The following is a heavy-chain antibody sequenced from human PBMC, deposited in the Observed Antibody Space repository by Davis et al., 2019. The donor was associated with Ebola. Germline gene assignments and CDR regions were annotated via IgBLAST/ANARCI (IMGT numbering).Heavy chain of an antibody. CDR2: IRAYNGNT. V-gene: IGHV1-18*01. CDR1: GYTFTSYG. J-gene: IGHJ6*02. D-gene: IGHD2-2*01. Sequence: ASVKVSCKASGYTFTSYGISWVRQAPGQGLEWMGWIRAYNGNTNYAQKLQGRVTMTTDTSTSTAYMELRSLRSDDTAVYYCARDYTSSTSLYYYAMDVWGQGTTVTVSS. CDR3: ARDYTSSTSLYYYAMDV.